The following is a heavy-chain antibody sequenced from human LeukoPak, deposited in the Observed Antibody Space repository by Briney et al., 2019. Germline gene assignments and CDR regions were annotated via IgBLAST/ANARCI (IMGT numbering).Heavy chain of an antibody. CDR1: GFTFDDYA. CDR2: ISGSSSPI. CDR3: ARIVVVPAAMASYYYYYMDV. J-gene: IGHJ6*03. Sequence: HPGGSLRLSCAAPGFTFDDYAMHWVRQAPGKGLEWVSYISGSSSPIYYADSVKGRFTISRDNAKNSLYLQMNSLRAEDTAVYYCARIVVVPAAMASYYYYYMDVWGKGTTVTVSS. V-gene: IGHV3-48*04. D-gene: IGHD2-2*01.